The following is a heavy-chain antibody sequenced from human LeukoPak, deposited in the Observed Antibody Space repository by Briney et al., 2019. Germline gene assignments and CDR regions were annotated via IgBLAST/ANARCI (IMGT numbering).Heavy chain of an antibody. Sequence: GASVKVSCKASGYTFTSFDINWVRQATGQGPEWMGWMNPSSGDTGYAQKFQGRVTMTTDTSTSTAYMELRSLRSDDTAVYYCARVRFSDWGGGGGEYYFDYWGQGTLVTVSS. CDR2: MNPSSGDT. J-gene: IGHJ4*02. CDR3: ARVRFSDWGGGGGEYYFDY. D-gene: IGHD3-9*01. V-gene: IGHV1-8*02. CDR1: GYTFTSFD.